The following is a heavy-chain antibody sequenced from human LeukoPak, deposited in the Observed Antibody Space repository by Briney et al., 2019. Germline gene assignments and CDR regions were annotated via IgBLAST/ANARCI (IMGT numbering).Heavy chain of an antibody. Sequence: SETLSLTCTVSGGSISSGGYYWSWIRQHPGKGLEWIGYIYYSGSTNYNPSHKSRVTIPLDTSKNQFSLKLSSVTAADTAVYYCARTVSGYYFNAWGPGTLVTVSS. CDR2: IYYSGST. D-gene: IGHD5-12*01. CDR3: ARTVSGYYFNA. CDR1: GGSISSGGYY. J-gene: IGHJ5*02. V-gene: IGHV4-61*08.